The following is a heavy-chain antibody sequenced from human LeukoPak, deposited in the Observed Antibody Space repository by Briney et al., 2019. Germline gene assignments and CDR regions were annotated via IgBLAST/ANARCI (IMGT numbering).Heavy chain of an antibody. J-gene: IGHJ4*02. CDR3: TRGPYSNLGRFDY. D-gene: IGHD4-11*01. CDR2: IYHSGTT. Sequence: PSDTLSLTCAVSGYSITSSSWWGWIRQPPGKGLEWIGYIYHSGTTYYNPSLQSRVTMSVDTSKNQFSLKLSSVIAADTAMYYCTRGPYSNLGRFDYWGQGTLVTVSS. CDR1: GYSITSSSW. V-gene: IGHV4-28*03.